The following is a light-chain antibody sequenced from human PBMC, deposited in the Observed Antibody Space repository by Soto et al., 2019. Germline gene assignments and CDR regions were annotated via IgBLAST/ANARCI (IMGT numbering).Light chain of an antibody. CDR2: DAS. Sequence: DIQMTQSPSSLSASVGDTVTITCRASRSISDWLAWYQQKPGKAPKLLIFDASSLKSGVPSRFSGSGSGTEFTLTISRLQPDDVATYYCLQYSSHSWTFGQGTKVDIK. V-gene: IGKV1-5*01. CDR3: LQYSSHSWT. J-gene: IGKJ1*01. CDR1: RSISDW.